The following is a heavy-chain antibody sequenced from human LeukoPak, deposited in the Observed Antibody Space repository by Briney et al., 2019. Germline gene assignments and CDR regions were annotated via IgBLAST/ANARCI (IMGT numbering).Heavy chain of an antibody. CDR2: IHYSGDT. Sequence: SETLSLTCTVSGGSVSSGSYYWSWIRQPPGKGLEWITYIHYSGDTNYNPSLKSRVTISVDTSKNQFSLKLRSVTAADTAVYYCARWAVAGLGLDYWGQGTQVTVSS. CDR3: ARWAVAGLGLDY. CDR1: GGSVSSGSYY. D-gene: IGHD6-19*01. V-gene: IGHV4-61*01. J-gene: IGHJ4*02.